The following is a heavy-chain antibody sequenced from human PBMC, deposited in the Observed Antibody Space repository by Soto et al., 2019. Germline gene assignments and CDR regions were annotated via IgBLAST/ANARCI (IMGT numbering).Heavy chain of an antibody. D-gene: IGHD3-3*01. CDR2: ISSSSSYI. CDR1: GFTFSSYS. J-gene: IGHJ5*02. Sequence: EVQLVESGGGLVKPGGSLRLSCAASGFTFSSYSMNWVRQAPGKGLEWVSSISSSSSYIYYADAVKGRFTISRDNAKNSLYLQMNSLRAEDTAVYYCARGMYYDFWSGYYSRSFDPWGQGTLVTVSS. CDR3: ARGMYYDFWSGYYSRSFDP. V-gene: IGHV3-21*01.